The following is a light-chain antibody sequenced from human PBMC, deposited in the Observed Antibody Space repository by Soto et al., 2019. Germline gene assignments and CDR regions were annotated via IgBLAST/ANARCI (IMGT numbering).Light chain of an antibody. CDR2: DNN. CDR3: ATWDGSLPGEV. J-gene: IGLJ2*01. CDR1: RSNIGSNL. Sequence: QSAVTQPPSVSGTPGQRVTIFCSGRRSNIGSNLVYWYQQLPGTAPKLLIYDNNKRPSGIPDRFSGSKSGTSGTLDITGLQTGDEADYYCATWDGSLPGEVFGGGTKLTVL. V-gene: IGLV1-51*01.